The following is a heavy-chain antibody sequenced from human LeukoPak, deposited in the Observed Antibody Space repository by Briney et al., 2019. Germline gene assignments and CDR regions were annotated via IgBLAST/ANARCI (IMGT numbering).Heavy chain of an antibody. Sequence: KPAETLSLTCSVSGGSISSSYWSWIRQPPGKGLEWIGYIYHRGSTNYNPALKSRVTISVDTSKNQFSLKLSSVTAADTAVYYCARDRAGASWDYYYGMDVWGQGTTVTVSS. J-gene: IGHJ6*02. CDR3: ARDRAGASWDYYYGMDV. D-gene: IGHD1-26*01. V-gene: IGHV4-59*01. CDR2: IYHRGST. CDR1: GGSISSSY.